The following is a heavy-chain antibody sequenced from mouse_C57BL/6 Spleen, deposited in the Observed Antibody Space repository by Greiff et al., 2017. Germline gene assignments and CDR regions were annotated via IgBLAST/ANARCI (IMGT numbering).Heavy chain of an antibody. Sequence: EVMLVESGGGLVKPGGSLKLSCAASGFTFSSYAMSWVRQTPEKRLEWVATISAGGSYTYYPDNVKGRFTISRDNAKNNLYLQMSHLKSEDTAMYYCARSIYYDYDGFAYWGQGTLVTVAA. D-gene: IGHD2-4*01. CDR1: GFTFSSYA. V-gene: IGHV5-4*03. CDR2: ISAGGSYT. CDR3: ARSIYYDYDGFAY. J-gene: IGHJ3*01.